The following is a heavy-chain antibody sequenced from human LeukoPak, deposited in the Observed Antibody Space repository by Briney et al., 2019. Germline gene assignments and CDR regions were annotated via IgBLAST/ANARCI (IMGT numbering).Heavy chain of an antibody. D-gene: IGHD5-18*01. V-gene: IGHV3-9*01. Sequence: PGGSLRLSCVASGFTFADHAMHWVRRAPGQGLEWVTGINWNNDGIVYAASVKGRFTISRDNSKNTLYLQMNSLRAENTAVYFCASSTKPSRGYSYETVYYYGMDVWGQGTTVTVSS. CDR2: INWNNDGI. J-gene: IGHJ6*02. CDR1: GFTFADHA. CDR3: ASSTKPSRGYSYETVYYYGMDV.